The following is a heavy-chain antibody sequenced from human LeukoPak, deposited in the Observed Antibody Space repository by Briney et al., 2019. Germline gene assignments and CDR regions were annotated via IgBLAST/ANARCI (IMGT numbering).Heavy chain of an antibody. CDR2: ISNSGGDT. CDR1: GFTFSTYD. J-gene: IGHJ3*02. CDR3: AKSRSYTVRDAFEI. Sequence: PGGTLRLSCAASGFTFSTYDMSWVRQAPGRGLEWVLGISNSGGDTQYADSVKGRFTISRDNSKNTLYLQMNSLRAEDTAVYYCAKSRSYTVRDAFEIWGQGTKVTVSS. V-gene: IGHV3-23*01. D-gene: IGHD3-10*01.